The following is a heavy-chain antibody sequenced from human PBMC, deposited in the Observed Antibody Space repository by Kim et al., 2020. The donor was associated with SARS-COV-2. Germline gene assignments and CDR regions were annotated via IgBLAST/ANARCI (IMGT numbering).Heavy chain of an antibody. D-gene: IGHD3-16*01. V-gene: IGHV4-31*02. CDR2: ST. Sequence: STYYNPSLKSRVTISVDTSKNQFSLKLSSVTAADTAVYYCARVGPPAFDIWGQGTMVTVSS. J-gene: IGHJ3*02. CDR3: ARVGPPAFDI.